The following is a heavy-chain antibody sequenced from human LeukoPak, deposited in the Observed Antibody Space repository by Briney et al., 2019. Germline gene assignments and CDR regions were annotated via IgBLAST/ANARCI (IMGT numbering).Heavy chain of an antibody. Sequence: ASVKVSCKASEYTFTSYYMHWVRQAPGQGLEWMGIINPSGGSTSYAQKFQGRVTMTRDMSTSTVYMELSSLRSEDTAVYYCARGYYAHDPAAGYFDYWGQGTLVTASS. V-gene: IGHV1-46*01. CDR3: ARGYYAHDPAAGYFDY. D-gene: IGHD6-13*01. CDR2: INPSGGST. CDR1: EYTFTSYY. J-gene: IGHJ4*02.